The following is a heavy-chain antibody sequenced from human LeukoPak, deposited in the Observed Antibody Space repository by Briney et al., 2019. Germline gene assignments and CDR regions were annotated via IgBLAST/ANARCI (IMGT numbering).Heavy chain of an antibody. D-gene: IGHD3-3*01. V-gene: IGHV3-20*04. Sequence: GGSLRLSCAASGFTFDDYAMSWVRQAPGKGLEWVSGINWNGGSKYYRESVKGRFTISRDNAKHSLYLQMNSLRAEDTALYYCARVKGSGYRNSIDYWGQGTLVTVSS. CDR2: INWNGGSK. CDR1: GFTFDDYA. CDR3: ARVKGSGYRNSIDY. J-gene: IGHJ4*02.